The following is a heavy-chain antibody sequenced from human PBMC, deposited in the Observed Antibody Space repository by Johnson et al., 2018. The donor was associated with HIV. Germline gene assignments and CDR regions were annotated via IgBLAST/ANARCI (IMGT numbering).Heavy chain of an antibody. Sequence: VQLVESGGGLVQPGGSLRLSCAASGFTFSSYWMHWVRQAPGKGLVWVSVVYSDGNTYYADSVKDRFTISRDNSKNTLYLQMNSLRAEDTAVYYCARDQRRSSWYTEGEKVGNAFDIWGQGTMV. J-gene: IGHJ3*02. V-gene: IGHV3-66*01. D-gene: IGHD6-13*01. CDR1: GFTFSSYW. CDR2: VYSDGNT. CDR3: ARDQRRSSWYTEGEKVGNAFDI.